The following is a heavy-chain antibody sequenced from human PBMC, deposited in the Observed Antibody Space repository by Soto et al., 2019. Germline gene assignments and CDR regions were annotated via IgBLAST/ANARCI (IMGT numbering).Heavy chain of an antibody. V-gene: IGHV1-69*02. Sequence: SVKVSCKASGGTFSSYTISWVRQAPGQGLEWMGRIIPILGIANYAQKFRGRVTITADESTSTAYMELSSLRSEDTAVYYCAERSDILTGYYTNYYGMDVWGQGTTVTVSS. CDR2: IIPILGIA. CDR3: AERSDILTGYYTNYYGMDV. D-gene: IGHD3-9*01. J-gene: IGHJ6*02. CDR1: GGTFSSYT.